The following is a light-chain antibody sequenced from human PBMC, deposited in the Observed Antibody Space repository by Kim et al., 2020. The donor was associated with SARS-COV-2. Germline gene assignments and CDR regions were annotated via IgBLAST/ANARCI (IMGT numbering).Light chain of an antibody. CDR1: QSVSSY. CDR3: QQRSNWPRT. V-gene: IGKV3-11*01. CDR2: DAS. J-gene: IGKJ4*01. Sequence: IVLTQSPATLSLSPGERATLSCRASQSVSSYLAWYQHKPGQAPRLLIYDASNRATGIPARFSGSGSGTDFTLTINSLEPEDFAVYYCQQRSNWPRTFGGGTKVDIK.